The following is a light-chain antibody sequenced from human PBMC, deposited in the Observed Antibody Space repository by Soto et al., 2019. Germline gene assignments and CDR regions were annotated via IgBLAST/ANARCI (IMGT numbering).Light chain of an antibody. CDR3: QQYDNFPIT. V-gene: IGKV1-33*01. J-gene: IGKJ5*01. CDR2: DAS. CDR1: QDIANY. Sequence: DIHMTQSPSSLSASVGDRVTITCQASQDIANYLNWYQQKPGEAPKVLVYDASNLKTGVPSRFSESGSGTDFTFTISSLQPEDIATYYCQQYDNFPITFGQGTRLEIK.